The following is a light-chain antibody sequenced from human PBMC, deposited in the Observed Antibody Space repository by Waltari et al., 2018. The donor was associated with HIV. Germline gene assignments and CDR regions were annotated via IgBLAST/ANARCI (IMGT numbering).Light chain of an antibody. J-gene: IGLJ2*01. CDR2: FDS. Sequence: SYVVTQSPSVSVAPGKTATITCGGDKIGSKSVHWYQQKPGQAPMLVMFFDSDRPSGIPERLSGSNTGNTATLTISRVEVGDEADYYCQVWDSSSDHVVFGGGTKLTVL. CDR3: QVWDSSSDHVV. CDR1: KIGSKS. V-gene: IGLV3-21*01.